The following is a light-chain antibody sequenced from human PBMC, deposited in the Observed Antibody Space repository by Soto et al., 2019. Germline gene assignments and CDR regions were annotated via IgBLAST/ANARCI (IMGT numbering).Light chain of an antibody. CDR1: STDVGGYNY. J-gene: IGLJ2*01. Sequence: QSVLTQPRSVSGSPGQSVTISCTGSSTDVGGYNYVSWYQQHPGKAPKLIIDDVSKRPSGVPDRCSGSKSGNTASLTISGLQAEDEAYYFCASYADTERIFGGGTKVTVL. V-gene: IGLV2-11*01. CDR2: DVS. CDR3: ASYADTERI.